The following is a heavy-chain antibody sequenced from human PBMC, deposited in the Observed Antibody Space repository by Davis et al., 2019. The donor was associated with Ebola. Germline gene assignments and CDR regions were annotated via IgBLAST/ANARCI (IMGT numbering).Heavy chain of an antibody. J-gene: IGHJ3*02. CDR3: ARQVRASGRKDI. Sequence: AASVKVSCKASGGTFTSYDINWVRQATGQGLEWMGWMNPNSGNTGYAQKFQGRVTMTRNTSISTAYMELSSLRSEDTAVYYCARQVRASGRKDIWGQGTMVTVSS. V-gene: IGHV1-8*01. D-gene: IGHD1-26*01. CDR1: GGTFTSYD. CDR2: MNPNSGNT.